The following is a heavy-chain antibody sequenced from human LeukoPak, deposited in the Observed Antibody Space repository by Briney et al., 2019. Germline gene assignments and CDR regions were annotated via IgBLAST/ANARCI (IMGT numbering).Heavy chain of an antibody. V-gene: IGHV4-34*01. D-gene: IGHD2-21*02. Sequence: PSETLSLTCAVYGGSFSGYYWSWIRQPPGKVLEWIGEINHSGSTNYNPSLKSRVTISVDTSKNQFSLKLSSVTAADTAVYYCARGGRFVVVTAILAYWGQGTLVTVSS. CDR2: INHSGST. CDR1: GGSFSGYY. J-gene: IGHJ4*02. CDR3: ARGGRFVVVTAILAY.